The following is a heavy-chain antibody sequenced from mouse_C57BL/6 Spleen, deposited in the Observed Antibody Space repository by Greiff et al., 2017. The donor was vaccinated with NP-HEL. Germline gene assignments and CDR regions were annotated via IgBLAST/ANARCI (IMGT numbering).Heavy chain of an antibody. CDR2: IYPGDGDT. J-gene: IGHJ1*03. Sequence: VQLQQSGAELVKPGASVKISCKASGYAFSSYWMNWVKQRPGKGLEWIGQIYPGDGDTNYNGKFKGKATLTADKSSSTADMQLSSLTSEDSAVYFCARSYDGYYWYFDVWGTGTTVTVSS. D-gene: IGHD2-3*01. CDR3: ARSYDGYYWYFDV. CDR1: GYAFSSYW. V-gene: IGHV1-80*01.